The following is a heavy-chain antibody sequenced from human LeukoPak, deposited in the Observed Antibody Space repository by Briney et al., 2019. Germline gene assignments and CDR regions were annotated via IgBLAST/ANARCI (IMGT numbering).Heavy chain of an antibody. CDR3: ARDTKYAFDN. D-gene: IGHD2-2*01. J-gene: IGHJ4*02. CDR1: GFTFSSYS. Sequence: GGSLRLSCAASGFTFSSYSMNWVRQAPGKGLEWISCIVISSGNTKYADSVKGRFTISGDKAKNSVYLQMNSLRVEDTAVYYCARDTKYAFDNWGQGTLVTVSS. CDR2: IVISSGNT. V-gene: IGHV3-48*01.